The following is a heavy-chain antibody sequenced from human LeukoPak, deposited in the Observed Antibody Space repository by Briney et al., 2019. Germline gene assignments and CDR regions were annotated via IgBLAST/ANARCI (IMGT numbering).Heavy chain of an antibody. CDR2: IYSGGST. Sequence: GGSLRLSCAASGFTVSSNYMSWVRQAPGKGLEWVSVIYSGGSTYYADSVKGRFTISRDNSKNTLYLQMNSLRAEDTAVYYCARTVRRDGYNPYYFDYWGQGTLVTVSS. J-gene: IGHJ4*02. CDR1: GFTVSSNY. V-gene: IGHV3-66*02. CDR3: ARTVRRDGYNPYYFDY. D-gene: IGHD5-24*01.